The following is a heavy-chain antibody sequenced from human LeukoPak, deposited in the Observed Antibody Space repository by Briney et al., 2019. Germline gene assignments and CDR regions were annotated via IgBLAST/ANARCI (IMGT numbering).Heavy chain of an antibody. CDR2: ISGSGGST. CDR1: GFTFSSYA. CDR3: AKDAAAAGSAYYFEY. D-gene: IGHD6-13*01. J-gene: IGHJ4*02. Sequence: GGSLRLSCAASGFTFSSYAMSWVRQAPGKGLEWVSAISGSGGSTYYADSVKGRFTISRDNSKNTLYLQMNSLRADDTAIYYCAKDAAAAGSAYYFEYWGQRTLVTVSS. V-gene: IGHV3-23*01.